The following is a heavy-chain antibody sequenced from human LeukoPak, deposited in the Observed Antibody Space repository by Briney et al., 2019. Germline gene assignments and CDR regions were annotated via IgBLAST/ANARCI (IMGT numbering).Heavy chain of an antibody. J-gene: IGHJ4*02. D-gene: IGHD1-26*01. V-gene: IGHV4-4*07. CDR3: ARDGNGSRAFDF. CDR2: IYSSGST. CDR1: GGLMSSFL. Sequence: PSETLSLTRSVSGGLMSSFLWRCFRQPAGKGLEWIGRIYSSGSTNYNPSLKSRVTISVDKSSNQFSLNLTSVTAADTAVYYCARDGNGSRAFDFWGQGTLVTVFS.